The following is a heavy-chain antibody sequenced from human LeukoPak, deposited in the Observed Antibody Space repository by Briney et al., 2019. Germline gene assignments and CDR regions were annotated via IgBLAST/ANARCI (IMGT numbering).Heavy chain of an antibody. Sequence: GRSLGLSCATSGFTFSSYGMHWVRQAPGKGLEWVAVIWYDGSNKYYADSVKGRFTISGDNSKSTLYLQMNSLRVEDTAVYYCGSTYYDRSGHYEYYFDYWGRGTLVTVAS. CDR3: GSTYYDRSGHYEYYFDY. CDR1: GFTFSSYG. J-gene: IGHJ4*02. V-gene: IGHV3-33*01. D-gene: IGHD3-22*01. CDR2: IWYDGSNK.